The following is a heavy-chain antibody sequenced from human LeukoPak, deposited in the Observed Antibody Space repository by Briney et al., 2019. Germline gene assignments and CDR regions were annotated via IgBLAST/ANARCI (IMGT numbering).Heavy chain of an antibody. D-gene: IGHD6-13*01. Sequence: PGGSLRLSCAASGFTFSSYGMHRVRQAPGKGLEWVAFIRYDGSNKYYADSVKGRFTISRDNSKNTLYLQMNSLRAEDTAVYYCAKDRIAAVGHWGQGTLVTVSS. V-gene: IGHV3-30*02. CDR2: IRYDGSNK. CDR1: GFTFSSYG. J-gene: IGHJ4*02. CDR3: AKDRIAAVGH.